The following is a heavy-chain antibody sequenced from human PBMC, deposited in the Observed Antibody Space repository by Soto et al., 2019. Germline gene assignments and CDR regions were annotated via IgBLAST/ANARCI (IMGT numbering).Heavy chain of an antibody. CDR2: ISYDGSNK. V-gene: IGHV3-30*04. Sequence: GGSLRLSCAASGFTFSSYAMHWVRQAPGKGLEWVAVISYDGSNKYYADSVKGRFTISRDNSKNTLYLQMNSLRAEDTAVYYCAKERTYYYDSSGYYLDYWGQGTLVTVSS. J-gene: IGHJ4*02. D-gene: IGHD3-22*01. CDR3: AKERTYYYDSSGYYLDY. CDR1: GFTFSSYA.